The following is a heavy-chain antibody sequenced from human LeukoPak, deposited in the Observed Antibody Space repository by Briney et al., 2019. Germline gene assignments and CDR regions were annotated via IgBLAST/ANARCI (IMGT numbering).Heavy chain of an antibody. CDR1: GFTFEAFG. D-gene: IGHD1-1*01. J-gene: IGHJ6*03. CDR3: ARDWKESPSPYYMDV. V-gene: IGHV3-33*05. CDR2: ISPDGLNK. Sequence: GGSLRLSCAASGFTFEAFGMQWVRQAPGKGLEWVAFISPDGLNKSYADSLKGRFTISRDNSEETLYLQVDALGAEDTGVYICARDWKESPSPYYMDVGGRGTTVIVSS.